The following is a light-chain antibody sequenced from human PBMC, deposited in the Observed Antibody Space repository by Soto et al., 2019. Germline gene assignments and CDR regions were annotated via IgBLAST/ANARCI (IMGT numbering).Light chain of an antibody. CDR2: VAS. J-gene: IGKJ1*01. Sequence: DIQMTQSPSSLSASVGDRVTITCRASQSIGXYLSWYQQKPGKPPSLLIYVASALEGGVPSRFSGSGSGTDFTLTISSLQPEDFATYFCQQSHSSPLTFGQGTKVEI. CDR3: QQSHSSPLT. V-gene: IGKV1-39*01. CDR1: QSIGXY.